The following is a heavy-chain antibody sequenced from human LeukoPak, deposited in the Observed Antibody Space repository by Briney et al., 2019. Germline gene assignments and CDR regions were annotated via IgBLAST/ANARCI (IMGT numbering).Heavy chain of an antibody. J-gene: IGHJ4*02. D-gene: IGHD5-24*01. CDR3: ARDKRWTFDY. V-gene: IGHV3-33*01. Sequence: GGSLRPSCAASGFTFSSYGMHWVRQAPGKGLEWVAVIWYDGSNKHYADSVKGRFTISRDNSKNTLYLQMNSLRAEDTAVYYCARDKRWTFDYWGQGTLVTVSS. CDR1: GFTFSSYG. CDR2: IWYDGSNK.